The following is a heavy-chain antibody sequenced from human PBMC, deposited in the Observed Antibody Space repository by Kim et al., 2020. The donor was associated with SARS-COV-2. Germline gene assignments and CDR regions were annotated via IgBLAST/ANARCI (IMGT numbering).Heavy chain of an antibody. V-gene: IGHV3-23*01. Sequence: GGSLRLSCAASGFTFSSYAMSWVRQAPGKGLEWVSAISGSGGSTYYADSVKGRFTISRDTSKNTLYLQMNSLRAEDTAVYYRAKNFRYYYGSGSSNPNWFDPWGPGTLVTVSS. J-gene: IGHJ5*02. CDR1: GFTFSSYA. CDR2: ISGSGGST. CDR3: AKNFRYYYGSGSSNPNWFDP. D-gene: IGHD3-10*01.